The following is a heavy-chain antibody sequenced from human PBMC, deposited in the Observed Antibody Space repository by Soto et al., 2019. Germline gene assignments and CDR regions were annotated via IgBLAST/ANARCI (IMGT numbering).Heavy chain of an antibody. CDR3: ARLGGYYQAFDS. CDR2: IYYTGTT. V-gene: IGHV4-59*08. CDR1: GGSISSYY. Sequence: SETLSLTCTFSGGSISSYYWSWIRQPPGKGLEWVGYIYYTGTTTYNPSLRSRVDISIDASKSQFSLDLRSVTAADTAVYYCARLGGYYQAFDSWGHGALVTVS. J-gene: IGHJ4*01. D-gene: IGHD3-22*01.